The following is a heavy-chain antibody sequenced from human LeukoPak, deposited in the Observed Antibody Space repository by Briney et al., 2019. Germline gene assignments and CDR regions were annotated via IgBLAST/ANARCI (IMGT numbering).Heavy chain of an antibody. CDR3: ARNAMVRGVIMEG. V-gene: IGHV3-53*01. Sequence: PGGSLSLSCAASGFPLSSNYMSWVRQAPGKGLEGGSVIYSGGSTYYADSVKGRFTISRDNSKNTLYLQMNSLRAEDTAVYYCARNAMVRGVIMEGWGQGTLVTVSS. CDR2: IYSGGST. D-gene: IGHD3-10*01. J-gene: IGHJ4*02. CDR1: GFPLSSNY.